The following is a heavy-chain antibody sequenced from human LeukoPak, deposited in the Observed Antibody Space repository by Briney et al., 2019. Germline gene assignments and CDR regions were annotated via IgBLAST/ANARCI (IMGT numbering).Heavy chain of an antibody. Sequence: GASVKVSCKASGGTFSSYAISWVRQAPGQGLEWMGGIIPIFGTANYAQKFQGRVTITADKSTSTAYMELSSLRSEDTAVYYCARTVGAIYYYMDVWGKGTTVTISS. D-gene: IGHD1-26*01. CDR1: GGTFSSYA. J-gene: IGHJ6*03. CDR3: ARTVGAIYYYMDV. V-gene: IGHV1-69*06. CDR2: IIPIFGTA.